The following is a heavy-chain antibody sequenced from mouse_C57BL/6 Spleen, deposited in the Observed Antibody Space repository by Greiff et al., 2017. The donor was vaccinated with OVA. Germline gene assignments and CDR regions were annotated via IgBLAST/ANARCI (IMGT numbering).Heavy chain of an antibody. CDR1: GFNIKDDY. Sequence: EVQLQQSGAELVRPGASVKLSCTASGFNIKDDYMHWVKQRPEQGLEWIGWIDPENGDTEYASKFQGKATITADTSSNTAYLQLSSLTSEDTAVYYCTTAQAPYAMDYWGQGTSVTVSS. CDR2: IDPENGDT. J-gene: IGHJ4*01. V-gene: IGHV14-4*01. D-gene: IGHD3-2*02. CDR3: TTAQAPYAMDY.